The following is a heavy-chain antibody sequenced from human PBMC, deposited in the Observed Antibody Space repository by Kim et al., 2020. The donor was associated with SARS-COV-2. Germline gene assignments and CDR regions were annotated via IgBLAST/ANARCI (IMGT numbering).Heavy chain of an antibody. V-gene: IGHV4-59*01. CDR3: AREGGGSYPKLFDY. D-gene: IGHD1-26*01. Sequence: PSLKCRVTISVDTSKSQFSLRLSSVTAADTAVYYCAREGGGSYPKLFDYWGQGTLVTVSS. J-gene: IGHJ4*02.